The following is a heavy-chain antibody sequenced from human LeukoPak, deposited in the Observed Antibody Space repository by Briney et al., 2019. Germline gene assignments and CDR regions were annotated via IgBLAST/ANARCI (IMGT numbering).Heavy chain of an antibody. CDR1: GFTFSSYD. Sequence: GGSLRLSCASSGFTFSSYDMNWVGQAPGKGRAGVSAISSSGGSTYYADSVKGRFTITRDTSKNTLYLQMNSLRAEDTAVYDCAFPYDFWSGYLDYYGMDVWGQGTTVTVSS. V-gene: IGHV3-23*01. CDR3: AFPYDFWSGYLDYYGMDV. D-gene: IGHD3-3*01. CDR2: ISSSGGST. J-gene: IGHJ6*02.